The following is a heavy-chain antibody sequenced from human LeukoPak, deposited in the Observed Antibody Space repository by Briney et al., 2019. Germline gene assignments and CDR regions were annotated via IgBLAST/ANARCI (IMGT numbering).Heavy chain of an antibody. CDR2: IYYSGST. J-gene: IGHJ6*03. V-gene: IGHV4-30-4*08. CDR3: ARDVHDYMDV. CDR1: GGSISSGDYY. Sequence: SQTPSLPCTVSGGSISSGDYYWSWIRQPPGKGLEWIGYIYYSGSTYYNPSLKSRVTISVDTSKNQFSLKLSSVTAADTAVYYCARDVHDYMDVWGKGTTVTVSS.